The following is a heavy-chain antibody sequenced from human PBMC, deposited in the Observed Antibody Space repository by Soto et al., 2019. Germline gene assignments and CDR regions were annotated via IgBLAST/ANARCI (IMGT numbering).Heavy chain of an antibody. V-gene: IGHV3-23*01. J-gene: IGHJ4*02. CDR3: AKWHTYNYDSLAFSGFDC. Sequence: GGYLRLSCTASGFTFSSSAMTWVRQAPGKGLEWVSAISGGDGSPSYADSVKGRFTISRDNSKNTLYLHMNSLRADDTAAYYCAKWHTYNYDSLAFSGFDCWGQGTQVTVAS. CDR2: ISGGDGSP. CDR1: GFTFSSSA. D-gene: IGHD3-16*01.